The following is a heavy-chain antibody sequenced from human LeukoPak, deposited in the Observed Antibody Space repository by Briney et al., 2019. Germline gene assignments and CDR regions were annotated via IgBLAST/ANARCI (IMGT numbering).Heavy chain of an antibody. V-gene: IGHV3-23*01. CDR1: GGSFSGYY. J-gene: IGHJ4*02. Sequence: PSETLSLTCAVYGGSFSGYYWSWVRQAPGKGLEWVSAISGSGGSTYYADSVKGRFTISRDNSKNTLYLQMNSLRAEDTAVYYCAKESCSSTSCYSWGQGTLVTVSS. CDR3: AKESCSSTSCYS. D-gene: IGHD2-2*01. CDR2: ISGSGGST.